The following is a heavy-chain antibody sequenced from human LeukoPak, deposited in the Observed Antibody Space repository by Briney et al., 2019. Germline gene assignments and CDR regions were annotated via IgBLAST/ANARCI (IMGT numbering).Heavy chain of an antibody. CDR3: ARGDYDILTGSLFH. D-gene: IGHD3-9*01. CDR1: GGTFSSYA. J-gene: IGHJ4*02. Sequence: ASVKVSCKASGGTFSSYAISWVRQAPGQGLEWMGWIIPIFGTANYAQKFQGRVTITADKSTSTAYMELSSLRSEDTAVYYCARGDYDILTGSLFHWGQGTLVTVSS. V-gene: IGHV1-69*06. CDR2: IIPIFGTA.